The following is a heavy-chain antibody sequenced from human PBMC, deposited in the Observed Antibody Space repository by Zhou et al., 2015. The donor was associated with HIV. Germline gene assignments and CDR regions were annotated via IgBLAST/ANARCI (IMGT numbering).Heavy chain of an antibody. J-gene: IGHJ4*02. CDR2: IIPIFGTA. CDR1: GGTFSSYA. D-gene: IGHD3-22*01. CDR3: ARLVNYYDRRGEPDF. Sequence: QVQLVQSGAEVKKPGSSVKVSCKASGGTFSSYAISWVRQAPGQGLEWMGGIIPIFGTANYAQKFLGRLTITADESTSTSYMELSGLRSEDTAIYFCARLVNYYDRRGEPDFWGQGTLVTVSS. V-gene: IGHV1-69*01.